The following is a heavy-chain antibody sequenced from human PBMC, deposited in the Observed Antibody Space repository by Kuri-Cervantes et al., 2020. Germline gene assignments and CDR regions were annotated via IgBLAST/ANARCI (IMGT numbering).Heavy chain of an antibody. CDR2: IGTAGDT. CDR1: GFTFDDYA. Sequence: GESLKISCAASGFTFDDYAMHWVRQAPGKGLEWVSAIGTAGDTYYPGSVKGRFTISRENAKNSLYLQMNSLRAGDTAVYYCARAFSAHPEATYYYYYMDVWGKGTTVTVSS. J-gene: IGHJ6*03. CDR3: ARAFSAHPEATYYYYYMDV. V-gene: IGHV3-13*01. D-gene: IGHD1-26*01.